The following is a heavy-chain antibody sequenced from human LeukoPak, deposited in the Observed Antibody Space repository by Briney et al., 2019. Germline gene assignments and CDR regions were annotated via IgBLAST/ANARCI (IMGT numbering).Heavy chain of an antibody. CDR1: GYTFTSYG. Sequence: ASVKVSCKASGYTFTSYGISWVRQAPGQGLEWMGWISAYNGNTKYARKVQGRVTMTTNTSTNTAYMELRSLRSDDTAVYYCARQVFDYWGQGTLVTVSS. CDR3: ARQVFDY. CDR2: ISAYNGNT. V-gene: IGHV1-18*01. J-gene: IGHJ4*02.